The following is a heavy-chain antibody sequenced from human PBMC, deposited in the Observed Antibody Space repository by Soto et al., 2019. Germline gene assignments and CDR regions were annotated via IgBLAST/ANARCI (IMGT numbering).Heavy chain of an antibody. CDR2: IVVGSGNT. D-gene: IGHD6-13*01. CDR1: GFTFTSSA. V-gene: IGHV1-58*02. CDR3: AAEGYSSSWNNWFYP. J-gene: IGHJ5*02. Sequence: SVKVSCKASGFTFTSSAMQWVRQARGQRLEWIGWIVVGSGNTNYAQKFQERVTITRDMSTSTAYMELSSLRSEDTAVYYCAAEGYSSSWNNWFYPWGQGTLVTVSS.